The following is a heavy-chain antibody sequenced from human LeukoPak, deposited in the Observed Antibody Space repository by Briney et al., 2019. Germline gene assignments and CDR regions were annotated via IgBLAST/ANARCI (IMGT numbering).Heavy chain of an antibody. V-gene: IGHV1-18*01. J-gene: IGHJ4*02. Sequence: GASVKVSCKASGYTFTSYGISWVRQAPGQGLEWMGWISAYNGNTNYAQKLQGRVTMNTDTSTSTAYMELRSLRSDDTAVYYCARVGRELLWFGELSPRNNYYFDYWGQGTLVTVSS. D-gene: IGHD3-10*01. CDR1: GYTFTSYG. CDR2: ISAYNGNT. CDR3: ARVGRELLWFGELSPRNNYYFDY.